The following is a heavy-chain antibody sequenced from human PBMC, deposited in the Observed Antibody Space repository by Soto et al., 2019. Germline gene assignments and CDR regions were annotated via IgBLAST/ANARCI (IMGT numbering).Heavy chain of an antibody. J-gene: IGHJ4*02. Sequence: GGSLRLSCAASGFRDGFPFSDYDMHWVRQAPGKGLEWVALISFDGSTKNYVDSVEGRFTISRDNSRDTLFLQMDSLRPEDTAVYYCAKNSFSGSKRILDSWGQGTLVTVSS. V-gene: IGHV3-30*18. CDR2: ISFDGSTK. CDR1: GFRDGFPFSDYD. CDR3: AKNSFSGSKRILDS. D-gene: IGHD1-26*01.